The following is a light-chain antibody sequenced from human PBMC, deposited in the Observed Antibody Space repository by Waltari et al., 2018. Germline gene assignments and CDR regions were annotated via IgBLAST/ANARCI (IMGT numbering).Light chain of an antibody. V-gene: IGLV3-1*01. Sequence: SYELTQPPSVSVFPGQTASIACSGDRLGEKYTFWYQMKPGQSPKLLMFQDDRRPSGIPERFSGSNAGNTATLTISWTQAMYEADYYCQAWGDSVAVFGGGTKLTVL. J-gene: IGLJ2*01. CDR1: RLGEKY. CDR3: QAWGDSVAV. CDR2: QDD.